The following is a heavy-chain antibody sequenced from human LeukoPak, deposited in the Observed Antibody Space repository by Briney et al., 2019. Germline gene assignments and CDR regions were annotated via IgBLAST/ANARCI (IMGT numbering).Heavy chain of an antibody. CDR1: GFTFSNAW. D-gene: IGHD3-10*01. J-gene: IGHJ4*02. Sequence: KSGGSLRLSCAASGFTFSNAWMNWVRQAPGKGLEWVGRIRTKTDGGTADYAAPVKGRFAISRDDSKNTLYLQMNTLTSEDTAVYYCTTGLLGDWGRGTLVTVSS. CDR2: IRTKTDGGTA. CDR3: TTGLLGD. V-gene: IGHV3-15*01.